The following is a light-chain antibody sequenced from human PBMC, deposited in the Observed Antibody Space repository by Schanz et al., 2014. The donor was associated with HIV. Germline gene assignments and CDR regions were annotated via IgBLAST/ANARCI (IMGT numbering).Light chain of an antibody. CDR2: DVN. V-gene: IGLV2-14*03. CDR3: VTWDNSLSAVV. J-gene: IGLJ2*01. CDR1: NSDVGYYSY. Sequence: QSALTQPASVSGSPGQSITISCTGTNSDVGYYSYVSWYQQHPGKAPKLMVYDVNKRPSGIPDRFSGSKSGTSATLGITGLQTGDEADYYCVTWDNSLSAVVIGGGTKLTVL.